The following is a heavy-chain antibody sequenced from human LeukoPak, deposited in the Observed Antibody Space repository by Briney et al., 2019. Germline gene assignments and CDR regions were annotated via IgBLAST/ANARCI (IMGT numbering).Heavy chain of an antibody. V-gene: IGHV3-23*01. CDR1: GFTFSRYA. CDR3: AKDFYGAWYYFDY. Sequence: GGSLRLSCAASGFTFSRYAMSWVRQAPGKGLELVSAIIDSAGTTYSADSVKGRFTISRENSKNTLYLPMNSLRAEDTDLYFCAKDFYGAWYYFDYWGQGTLVTVSS. D-gene: IGHD4-17*01. J-gene: IGHJ4*02. CDR2: IIDSAGTT.